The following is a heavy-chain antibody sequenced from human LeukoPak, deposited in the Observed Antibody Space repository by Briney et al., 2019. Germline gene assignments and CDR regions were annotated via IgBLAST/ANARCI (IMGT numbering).Heavy chain of an antibody. Sequence: SVKVSCKASGFTFTSSAMQWVRQARGRRLEWIGWIVVGSGNTNYTQKFQERVTITRDMSTSTAYMGLSSLRSEDTAVYYCAADPRYYYDSSGSTLDVWGQGTTVTVSS. J-gene: IGHJ6*02. CDR3: AADPRYYYDSSGSTLDV. CDR2: IVVGSGNT. D-gene: IGHD3-22*01. V-gene: IGHV1-58*02. CDR1: GFTFTSSA.